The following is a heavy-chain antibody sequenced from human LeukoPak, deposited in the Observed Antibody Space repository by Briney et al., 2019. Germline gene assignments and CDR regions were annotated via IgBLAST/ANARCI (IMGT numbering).Heavy chain of an antibody. CDR1: GFTFSGSA. Sequence: GGSLRLSCAASGFTFSGSAMHWVRQASGKGLEWVGRIRSKANSYATAYAASVKGGFTISRDDSKNTAYLQMNSLKTEDTAVYYCTSLSLVGATYYFDYWGQGTLVTVSS. CDR3: TSLSLVGATYYFDY. D-gene: IGHD1-26*01. V-gene: IGHV3-73*01. J-gene: IGHJ4*02. CDR2: IRSKANSYAT.